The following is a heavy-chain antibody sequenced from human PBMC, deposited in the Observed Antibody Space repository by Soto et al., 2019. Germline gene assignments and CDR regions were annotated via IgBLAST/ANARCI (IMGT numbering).Heavy chain of an antibody. CDR3: ARESETVMGFDY. J-gene: IGHJ4*02. CDR1: GGSISSGGYY. V-gene: IGHV4-31*03. Sequence: QVQLQESGPGLVKPSQTLSLTCTVSGGSISSGGYYWSWIRQHPGKGLEWIGYIYYSGSTYYNPSLKSRVTISVDTSKNQFSRKLSSVTAADTAVYHCARESETVMGFDYWGQGTLVTVSS. CDR2: IYYSGST. D-gene: IGHD4-4*01.